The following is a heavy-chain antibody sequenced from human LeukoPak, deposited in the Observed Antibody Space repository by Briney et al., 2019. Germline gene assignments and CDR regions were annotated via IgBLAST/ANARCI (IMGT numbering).Heavy chain of an antibody. Sequence: ASVKVSCKVSGYTLTELSMHWVRQAPGQGLEWMGGIIPIFGTANYAQKFQGRVTITADESTSTAYMELSSLRSEDTAVYYCARARGIVVPAAMIRGWFDPWGQGTLVTVSS. CDR3: ARARGIVVPAAMIRGWFDP. V-gene: IGHV1-69*13. J-gene: IGHJ5*02. D-gene: IGHD2-2*01. CDR1: GYTLTELS. CDR2: IIPIFGTA.